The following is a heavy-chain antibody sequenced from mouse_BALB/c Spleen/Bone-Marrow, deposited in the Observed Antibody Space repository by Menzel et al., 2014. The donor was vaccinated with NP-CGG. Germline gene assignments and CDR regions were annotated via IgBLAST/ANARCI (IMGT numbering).Heavy chain of an antibody. Sequence: VQIQESGPELDRPGASVKLSCKASGYTFTSYWMQWVKQRPGQGLEWIGAIYPGDGDTRYTQKFKGKATLTVDESSSTAYMQLSRLTSEDSAVYYCARGGANVDYWGQGTALTVSS. J-gene: IGHJ2*01. D-gene: IGHD1-1*02. CDR2: IYPGDGDT. CDR1: GYTFTSYW. CDR3: ARGGANVDY. V-gene: IGHV1-87*01.